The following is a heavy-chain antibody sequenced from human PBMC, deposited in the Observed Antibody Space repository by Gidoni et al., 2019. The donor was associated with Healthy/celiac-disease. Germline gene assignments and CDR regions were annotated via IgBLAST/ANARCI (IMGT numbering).Heavy chain of an antibody. CDR3: ARPSRIAVAGTGGAFDI. D-gene: IGHD6-19*01. CDR1: GYSFTSHW. Sequence: EVQLVQSGAAVKKPGEYLKISCTSSGYSFTSHWIGCVGKMPGKGLEGMGIIYPGDSDTRYSPYFQGQVTISADKSISTAYLQWSSLKASDTAMYYCARPSRIAVAGTGGAFDIWGQGTMVTVSS. J-gene: IGHJ3*02. CDR2: IYPGDSDT. V-gene: IGHV5-51*03.